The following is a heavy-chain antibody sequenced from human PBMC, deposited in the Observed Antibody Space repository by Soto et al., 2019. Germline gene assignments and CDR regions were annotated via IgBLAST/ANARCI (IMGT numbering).Heavy chain of an antibody. CDR2: IIPIFGTA. CDR1: GGTFSSYA. J-gene: IGHJ3*02. Sequence: ASVKVSCKASGGTFSSYAISWVRQAPGQGLEWMGGIIPIFGTANYAQKFQGRVTITADESTSTAYMELSSLRSEDTAVYYCARDRRHYDPDAFDIWGQGTMVTVSS. CDR3: ARDRRHYDPDAFDI. D-gene: IGHD3-22*01. V-gene: IGHV1-69*13.